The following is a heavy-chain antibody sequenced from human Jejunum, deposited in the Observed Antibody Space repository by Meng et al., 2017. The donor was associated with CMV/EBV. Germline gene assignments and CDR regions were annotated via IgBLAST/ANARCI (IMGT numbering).Heavy chain of an antibody. Sequence: IFNNFGVHWVRQAPGKGLDWVANIWYDGTTKYYEDSVQGRFTISRDDSKNTLYLQMNSLRAEDTAVYFCARAPFNYYDSSADPPDYWGQGTLVTVSS. CDR1: IFNNFG. V-gene: IGHV3-33*01. CDR2: IWYDGTTK. CDR3: ARAPFNYYDSSADPPDY. J-gene: IGHJ4*02. D-gene: IGHD3-22*01.